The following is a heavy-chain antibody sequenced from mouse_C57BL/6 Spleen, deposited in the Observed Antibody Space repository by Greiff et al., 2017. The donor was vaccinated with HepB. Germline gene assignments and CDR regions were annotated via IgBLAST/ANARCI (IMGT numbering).Heavy chain of an antibody. J-gene: IGHJ2*01. Sequence: VQLQQPGAELVKPGASVKMSCKASGYTFTSYWITWVKQRPGQGLEWIGDIYPGSGSTNYNEKFKSKATLTVDTSSSTAYMQLSSLTSEDSAVYYCARGDEPLGYFDYWGQGTTLTVSS. CDR3: ARGDEPLGYFDY. CDR2: IYPGSGST. D-gene: IGHD4-1*01. CDR1: GYTFTSYW. V-gene: IGHV1-55*01.